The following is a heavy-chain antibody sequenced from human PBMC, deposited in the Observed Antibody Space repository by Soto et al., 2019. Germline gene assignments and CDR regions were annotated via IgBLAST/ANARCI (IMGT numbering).Heavy chain of an antibody. CDR2: IWYDGSNK. D-gene: IGHD3-10*01. J-gene: IGHJ4*02. Sequence: GGSLRLSCAASGFTFSSYGMHWVRQAPGKGLEWVAVIWYDGSNKYYADSVKGRFTISRDNSKNTLYLQMNSLRAEDTAVYYCARDYYGSGNLDYWGQGTLVTVSS. V-gene: IGHV3-33*01. CDR3: ARDYYGSGNLDY. CDR1: GFTFSSYG.